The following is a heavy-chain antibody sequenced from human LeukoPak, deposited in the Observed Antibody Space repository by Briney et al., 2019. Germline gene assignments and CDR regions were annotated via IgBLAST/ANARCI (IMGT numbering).Heavy chain of an antibody. CDR1: GGSISSSSYY. V-gene: IGHV4-39*01. D-gene: IGHD3-3*01. J-gene: IGHJ4*02. CDR2: IYYSGST. Sequence: SETLSLTCTVSGGSISSSSYYWGWIRQPPGKGLEWIGSIYYSGSTYYNPSLKSRVTISVDTSKNQFSLKLSSVTAADTAVYYCARQSEDFWSGDEPKYFDYWGQGTLVTVSS. CDR3: ARQSEDFWSGDEPKYFDY.